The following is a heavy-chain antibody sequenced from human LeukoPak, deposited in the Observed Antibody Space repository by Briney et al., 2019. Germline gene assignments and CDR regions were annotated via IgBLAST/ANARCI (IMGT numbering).Heavy chain of an antibody. J-gene: IGHJ4*02. Sequence: ASVKVSCKASGYTFTSYYIHWVRQAPGQGLEWMGIINPSGGSTSYAQKFQGRVTMTRDTSTSTVYMELSSLRSEDTAVYYCAGSPSRSGYLHPTLEYWGQGTLVTVSS. CDR2: INPSGGST. D-gene: IGHD3-3*01. CDR3: AGSPSRSGYLHPTLEY. V-gene: IGHV1-46*01. CDR1: GYTFTSYY.